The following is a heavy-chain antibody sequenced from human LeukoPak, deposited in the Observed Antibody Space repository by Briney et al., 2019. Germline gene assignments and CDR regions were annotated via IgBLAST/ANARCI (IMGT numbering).Heavy chain of an antibody. J-gene: IGHJ4*02. V-gene: IGHV1-18*01. CDR1: GYTFTSYG. Sequence: ASVKVSCKASGYTFTSYGISWARQAPGQGLEWMGWISAYNGNTDYAQNLHGRVTMTTDTSTNTAYVELGSLTSDDTAVYYCARVGSYCTSSTCFDYWGQGTLVTVSS. CDR2: ISAYNGNT. CDR3: ARVGSYCTSSTCFDY. D-gene: IGHD2-2*01.